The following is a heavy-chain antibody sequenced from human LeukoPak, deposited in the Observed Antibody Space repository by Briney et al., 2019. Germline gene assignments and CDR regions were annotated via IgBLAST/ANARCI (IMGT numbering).Heavy chain of an antibody. V-gene: IGHV6-1*01. CDR2: TYYRSKWYN. J-gene: IGHJ3*02. CDR1: GDSVSSNSAA. CDR3: ATSSSQKGAFDI. D-gene: IGHD6-13*01. Sequence: SQALSLTCAISGDSVSSNSAACNWISQSPSRGLEWLGRTYYRSKWYNDYSVSVKSRITINPDTSKNQFSLQLNSVTPEDTAVYYCATSSSQKGAFDIWGQGTMVTVSS.